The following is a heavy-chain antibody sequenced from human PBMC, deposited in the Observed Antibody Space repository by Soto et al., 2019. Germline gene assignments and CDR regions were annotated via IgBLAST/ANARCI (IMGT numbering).Heavy chain of an antibody. D-gene: IGHD2-2*01. CDR3: ARSPIYCSSTSCYGGLAY. J-gene: IGHJ4*02. CDR1: GYTFTSYG. Sequence: ASVKVSCKASGYTFTSYGISWVRQAPGQGLEWMGWISAYNGNTNYAQKLQGRVTMTTDTSTSTAYMELRSLRSDDTAVYYCARSPIYCSSTSCYGGLAYWGQGTLVTVSS. V-gene: IGHV1-18*01. CDR2: ISAYNGNT.